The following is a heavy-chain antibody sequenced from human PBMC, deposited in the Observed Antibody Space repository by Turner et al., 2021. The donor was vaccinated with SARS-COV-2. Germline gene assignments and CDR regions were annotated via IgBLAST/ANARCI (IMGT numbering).Heavy chain of an antibody. CDR2: INPSGGST. CDR1: GYTFTSFY. V-gene: IGHV1-46*01. D-gene: IGHD2-8*02. CDR3: ASSLPAPGGVPGRLNY. J-gene: IGHJ4*02. Sequence: QVQLVQYGAEVERPGASVKVSCKASGYTFTSFYMHWVRQAPGQGIEWMGIINPSGGSTNYAQKFQGRVTMTRDTSTSTVYMELSSLRSEDTAVYYCASSLPAPGGVPGRLNYWGQGALVTVSS.